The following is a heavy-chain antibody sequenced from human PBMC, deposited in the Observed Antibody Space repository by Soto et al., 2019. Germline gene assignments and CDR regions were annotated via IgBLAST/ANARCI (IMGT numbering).Heavy chain of an antibody. CDR3: ARDMGVTGYYHYFDN. J-gene: IGHJ4*02. CDR2: LYIDGET. CDR1: GLTVSSNY. V-gene: IGHV3-53*01. Sequence: GGSLRLSCAASGLTVSSNYMGWVRQAPGKGLEWVSLLYIDGETRHYRDSAKGRFTISRDNSRNTLYLQMTSLRAEDTAVYYCARDMGVTGYYHYFDNWGLGTLVTVSS. D-gene: IGHD3-9*01.